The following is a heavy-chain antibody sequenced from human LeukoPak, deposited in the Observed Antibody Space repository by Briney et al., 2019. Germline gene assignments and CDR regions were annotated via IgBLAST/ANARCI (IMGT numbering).Heavy chain of an antibody. J-gene: IGHJ3*02. D-gene: IGHD2-15*01. CDR2: IYNSGSP. V-gene: IGHV4-59*01. CDR3: ARADIVVVYAFDI. Sequence: PSETLSLTCTVSGGSINSYYWNWIRQPPGKGLELIGYIYNSGSPTYNPSLKSRVTISVDTSKNQFSLQLRSVTAADTAVYYCARADIVVVYAFDIWGQGTMVTVSS. CDR1: GGSINSYY.